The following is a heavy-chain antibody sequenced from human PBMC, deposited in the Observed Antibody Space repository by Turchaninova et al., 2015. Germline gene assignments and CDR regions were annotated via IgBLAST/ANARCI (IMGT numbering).Heavy chain of an antibody. CDR1: GFTFSTAW. D-gene: IGHD1-26*01. J-gene: IGHJ5*01. Sequence: EVQLVESGGGLVKPGESLRLSCAASGFTFSTAWMTWVRQAPGRGLVWVVRIKREIVVGTTDYAAPVKGRFTISRDESKSTLYLQMNSLKIEDTGVYFCIAGVGFSEYDCWGHGALVTVSS. CDR3: IAGVGFSEYDC. CDR2: IKREIVVGTT. V-gene: IGHV3-15*01.